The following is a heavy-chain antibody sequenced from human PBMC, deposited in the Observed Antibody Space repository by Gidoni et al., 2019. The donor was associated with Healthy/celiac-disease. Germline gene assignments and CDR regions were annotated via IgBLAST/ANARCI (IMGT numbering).Heavy chain of an antibody. J-gene: IGHJ4*02. Sequence: QVQLVESGGGVVQPGRSLRLSCAASGFTFSSYAMHWVRQAPGKGMEWVAVISYDGSNKYYADSVKGRFTISRDNSKNTLYLQMNSRRAEDTAVYYCARSAYSSSPFDYWGQGTLVTVSS. CDR2: ISYDGSNK. CDR3: ARSAYSSSPFDY. CDR1: GFTFSSYA. D-gene: IGHD6-6*01. V-gene: IGHV3-30-3*01.